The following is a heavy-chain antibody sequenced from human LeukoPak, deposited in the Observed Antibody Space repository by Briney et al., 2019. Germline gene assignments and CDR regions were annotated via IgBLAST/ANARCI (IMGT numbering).Heavy chain of an antibody. D-gene: IGHD6-19*01. CDR3: AIPPGAGTPVY. Sequence: GGSLRLSCAASGFSFRNYAMSWVRQAPGKGLDWVSGISGSGTYTYYADSVKGRFTISRDNSKNTLYLQMNSLRAEDTAIYYCAIPPGAGTPVYWGQGTLVTVSS. CDR2: ISGSGTYT. CDR1: GFSFRNYA. J-gene: IGHJ4*02. V-gene: IGHV3-23*01.